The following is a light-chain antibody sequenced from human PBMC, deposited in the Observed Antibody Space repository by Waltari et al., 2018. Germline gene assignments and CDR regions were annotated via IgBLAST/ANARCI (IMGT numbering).Light chain of an antibody. Sequence: QSPSSLSASVGDRVIITCRASQTISSYLNWYQQKPGKAPKLLIYAATTLQSGVPSRFSGSGSGTDFTLTISSLQPEDFATYYCQQSYNTPPALTFGGGTRVEIK. CDR3: QQSYNTPPALT. J-gene: IGKJ4*01. V-gene: IGKV1-39*01. CDR2: AAT. CDR1: QTISSY.